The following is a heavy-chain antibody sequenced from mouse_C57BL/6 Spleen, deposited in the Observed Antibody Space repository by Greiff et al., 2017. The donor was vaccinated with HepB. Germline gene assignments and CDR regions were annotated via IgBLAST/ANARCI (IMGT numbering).Heavy chain of an antibody. Sequence: VQLQQPGAELVKPGASVKLSCKASGYTFTSYWMHWVKQRPGRGLEWIGRIDPNSGGTKYNEKFKSKATLTVDKPSSTAYMQLSSLTSEDSAVYYCAREQDSSGYVGWFAYWGQGTLVTVSA. CDR2: IDPNSGGT. D-gene: IGHD3-2*02. J-gene: IGHJ3*01. CDR1: GYTFTSYW. V-gene: IGHV1-72*01. CDR3: AREQDSSGYVGWFAY.